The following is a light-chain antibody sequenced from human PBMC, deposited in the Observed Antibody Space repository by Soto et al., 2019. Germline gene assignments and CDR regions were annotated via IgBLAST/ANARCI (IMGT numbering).Light chain of an antibody. CDR3: CSYAGSYIYV. J-gene: IGLJ1*01. Sequence: QPVLTQPRSVSGSPGQSISISCTGTSGNVGGYDYVSWYQQHPGKAPKLMIYDVSKRPSGVPDRFSGSKSGNTASLTISGLQAEDEADYYCCSYAGSYIYVFGTGTKLTVL. V-gene: IGLV2-11*01. CDR2: DVS. CDR1: SGNVGGYDY.